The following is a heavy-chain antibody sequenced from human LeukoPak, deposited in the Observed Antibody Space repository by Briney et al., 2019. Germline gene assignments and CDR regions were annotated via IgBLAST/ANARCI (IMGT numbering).Heavy chain of an antibody. CDR3: ARRGFDV. CDR1: GFIFSSYN. V-gene: IGHV3-48*01. CDR2: ITTSSSTI. J-gene: IGHJ3*01. Sequence: GGSLRLSCAASGFIFSSYNMHWVRQAPGKGLEWVSYITTSSSTIHYADSVKGRFTASRDNAKNSLFLQMNSLRAEDTALYYCARRGFDVWGQGTMVTVSS. D-gene: IGHD3-10*01.